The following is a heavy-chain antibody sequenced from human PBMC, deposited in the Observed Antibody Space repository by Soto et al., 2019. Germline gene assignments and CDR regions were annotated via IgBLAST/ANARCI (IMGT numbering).Heavy chain of an antibody. CDR2: ISGSGGST. Sequence: EVQLLESGGGLVQPGGSLRLSCAASGFTFSSYAMSWVRQAPGKGLEWVSAISGSGGSTYYADSVKGRFTISRDNTKNTLYLQMKSLRAEDTAVYYGAKDLDSSGYYGGSDYWGQGTLVTVSS. D-gene: IGHD3-22*01. CDR1: GFTFSSYA. J-gene: IGHJ4*02. CDR3: AKDLDSSGYYGGSDY. V-gene: IGHV3-23*01.